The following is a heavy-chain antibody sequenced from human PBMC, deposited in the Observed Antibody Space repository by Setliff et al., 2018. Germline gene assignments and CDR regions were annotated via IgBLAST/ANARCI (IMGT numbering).Heavy chain of an antibody. Sequence: ASVKVSCKTSGFSFTSFGFTWVRQAPGQGLEWMGMIITNTGKTSYPKKFQGRVTMTTDTYTGTGYMELRSLTSDDTAVYFCARFGGSCSSSSCYASDLWGQGTMVTVSS. CDR3: ARFGGSCSSSSCYASDL. CDR1: GFSFTSFG. D-gene: IGHD2-2*01. J-gene: IGHJ3*01. CDR2: IITNTGKT. V-gene: IGHV1-18*01.